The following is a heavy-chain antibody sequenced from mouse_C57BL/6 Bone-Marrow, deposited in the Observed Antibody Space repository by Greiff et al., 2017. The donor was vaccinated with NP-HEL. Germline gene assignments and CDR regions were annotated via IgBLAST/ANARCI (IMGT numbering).Heavy chain of an antibody. CDR1: GFTFSDYG. J-gene: IGHJ4*01. Sequence: EVHLVESGGGLVKPGGSLKLSCAASGFTFSDYGMHWVRQAPEKGLEWVAYISSGSSTIYYADTVKGRFTISRDNAKNTLFLQMTSLRSEDTAMYYCAPIYSGAMDYWGQGTSVTVSS. CDR2: ISSGSSTI. D-gene: IGHD2-1*01. V-gene: IGHV5-17*01. CDR3: APIYSGAMDY.